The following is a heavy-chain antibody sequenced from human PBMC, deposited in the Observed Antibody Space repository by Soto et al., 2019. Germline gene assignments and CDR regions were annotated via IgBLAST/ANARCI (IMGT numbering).Heavy chain of an antibody. Sequence: EVQLLESGGGLVQPGGSLRLSCAASGFTFSSYAMSWVRQAPGKGLEWVSAISGSGGSTYYADSVKGRFTISKDNSKNTLYLQMNSLRAEDTAVYYCAKGRRLVAVADTSWFDPWGQGTLVTVSS. J-gene: IGHJ5*02. CDR3: AKGRRLVAVADTSWFDP. D-gene: IGHD6-19*01. CDR1: GFTFSSYA. CDR2: ISGSGGST. V-gene: IGHV3-23*01.